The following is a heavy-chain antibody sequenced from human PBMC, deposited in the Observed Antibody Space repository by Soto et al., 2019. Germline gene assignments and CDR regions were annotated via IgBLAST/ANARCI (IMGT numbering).Heavy chain of an antibody. CDR2: MYHSGST. Sequence: QLQLQESGSGLVKPSQTLSLTCAVSGVSISSGGYSWGWIRQPPGKGLEWIGYMYHSGSTYYNPSLKSRVTIPVDRTKNQFSMNLSSVTAADTAMYYCVRANDDFWSALDYWGQGTVVTVSS. J-gene: IGHJ4*02. CDR1: GVSISSGGYS. D-gene: IGHD3-3*01. CDR3: VRANDDFWSALDY. V-gene: IGHV4-30-2*01.